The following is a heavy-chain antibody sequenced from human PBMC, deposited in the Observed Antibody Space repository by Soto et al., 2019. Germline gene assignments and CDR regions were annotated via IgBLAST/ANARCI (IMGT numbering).Heavy chain of an antibody. CDR3: ARGGPYSSSEVDY. CDR1: GFTFSSYW. J-gene: IGHJ4*02. CDR2: VNGDGSST. V-gene: IGHV3-74*01. Sequence: EVQLVESGGGLVQPGGSLRLSCAASGFTFSSYWMHWVRQAPGKGLVWVSRVNGDGSSTSYADSVKGRFTISRDKAKNTLYLQMNSLRVEDTAVYYCARGGPYSSSEVDYWGQGTLVTVSS. D-gene: IGHD6-6*01.